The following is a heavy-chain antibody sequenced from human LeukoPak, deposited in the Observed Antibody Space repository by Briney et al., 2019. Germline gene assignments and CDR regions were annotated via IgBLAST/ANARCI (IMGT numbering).Heavy chain of an antibody. Sequence: GGSLRLSCAASGFTFSSYSMNWVRQAPGKGLEWVSYISSSGSTIYYADSVKGRFTISRDNAKNSLYLQMNSLRAEDTAVYYCARDHPRAAAAGDYWGQGTLVTVSS. CDR3: ARDHPRAAAAGDY. J-gene: IGHJ4*02. V-gene: IGHV3-48*04. D-gene: IGHD6-13*01. CDR2: ISSSGSTI. CDR1: GFTFSSYS.